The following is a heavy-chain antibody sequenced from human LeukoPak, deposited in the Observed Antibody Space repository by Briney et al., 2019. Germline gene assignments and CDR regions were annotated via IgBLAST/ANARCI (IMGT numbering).Heavy chain of an antibody. CDR1: GFTFSTYG. Sequence: PGGSLRLSCAASGFTFSTYGIHWVRQAPGKGLEWVAVISSDGSNIFYGDSVRGRFTISREDSRNTLYLQMNSPRAEDTAVYYCAKDAGVPSGSGQLYNWFDPWGQGTLVTVSS. CDR3: AKDAGVPSGSGQLYNWFDP. V-gene: IGHV3-30*18. D-gene: IGHD3-10*01. J-gene: IGHJ5*02. CDR2: ISSDGSNI.